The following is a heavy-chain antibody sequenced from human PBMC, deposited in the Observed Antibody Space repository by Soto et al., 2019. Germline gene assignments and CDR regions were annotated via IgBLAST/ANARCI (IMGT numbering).Heavy chain of an antibody. CDR3: ARLGYSSGWSHFDY. CDR2: IHYNGNT. Sequence: SETLSLTCPVSGYSISSYAWSWIRQPPGKGLEWIGNIHYNGNTKYSPSLKSRVTISLDTSKSQVSLRLSSVTAADTAVYYCARLGYSSGWSHFDYWGQGTLVTV. J-gene: IGHJ4*02. V-gene: IGHV4-59*08. D-gene: IGHD6-19*01. CDR1: GYSISSYA.